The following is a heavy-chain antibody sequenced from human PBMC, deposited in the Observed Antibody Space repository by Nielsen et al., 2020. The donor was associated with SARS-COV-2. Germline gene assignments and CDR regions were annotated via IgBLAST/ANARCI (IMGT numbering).Heavy chain of an antibody. CDR2: INPNSGGT. Sequence: ASVKVSCKASGYTFTGYYMHWVRQAPGQGLEWMGWINPNSGGTNYAQKFQGRVTITADKSTSTAYMELSSLRSEDTAVYYCARGIAVAGRCCWFDPWGQGTLVTVSS. V-gene: IGHV1-2*02. D-gene: IGHD6-19*01. J-gene: IGHJ5*02. CDR3: ARGIAVAGRCCWFDP. CDR1: GYTFTGYY.